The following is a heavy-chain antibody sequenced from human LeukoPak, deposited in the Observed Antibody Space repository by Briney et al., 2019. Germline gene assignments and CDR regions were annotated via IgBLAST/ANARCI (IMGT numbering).Heavy chain of an antibody. Sequence: PGGSLRLSCAASGFTFSSYSMNWVRQAPGKGLEWVSSIGSSSSYIYYADSVKGRFTISRDNAKNSLYLQMNSLRAEDTALYYCAKDQNQFIAAAYYWGQGTLVTVSS. D-gene: IGHD6-13*01. CDR2: IGSSSSYI. V-gene: IGHV3-21*04. J-gene: IGHJ4*02. CDR1: GFTFSSYS. CDR3: AKDQNQFIAAAYY.